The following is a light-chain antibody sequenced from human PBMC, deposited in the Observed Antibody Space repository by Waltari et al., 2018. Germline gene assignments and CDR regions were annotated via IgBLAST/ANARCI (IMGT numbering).Light chain of an antibody. V-gene: IGKV3-15*01. J-gene: IGKJ1*01. CDR3: QQYHDWPPKT. CDR1: QTVRSN. Sequence: IVMTQSPASLSVSPGDSATLSCRASQTVRSNLAWYQQKPGQAPRLLIYNASTRATGVPARFSGSGSGTEFTLSISSLQSEDVAVYCCQQYHDWPPKTFGQGTKVEVK. CDR2: NAS.